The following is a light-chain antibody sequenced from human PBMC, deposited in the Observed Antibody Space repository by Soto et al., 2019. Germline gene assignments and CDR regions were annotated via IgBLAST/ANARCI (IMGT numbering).Light chain of an antibody. J-gene: IGKJ4*01. CDR2: FAS. Sequence: EIVMTQSPATLSVSPGEKVTLSCRASQSVSNNLAWYQQKPGQAPRLLIYFASTRATGIPARFSGSGSGTEFSLTISSLQSEDFALYYCQQYNNWPLTFGGGTKVETK. CDR3: QQYNNWPLT. CDR1: QSVSNN. V-gene: IGKV3-15*01.